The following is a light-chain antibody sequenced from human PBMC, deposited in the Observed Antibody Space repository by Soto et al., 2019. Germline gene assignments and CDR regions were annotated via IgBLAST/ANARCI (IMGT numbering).Light chain of an antibody. V-gene: IGLV2-14*03. CDR2: DVN. CDR3: CSYAGSSTPVV. Sequence: QSALTQPASVSGSPGQSITISCTGTSSDIGAYNYVSWYQQHPGKAPKLMIYDVNIRPSGVSNRFSGSKSGNTASLTISGLQAEDEADYYCCSYAGSSTPVVFGGGTKLTVL. CDR1: SSDIGAYNY. J-gene: IGLJ2*01.